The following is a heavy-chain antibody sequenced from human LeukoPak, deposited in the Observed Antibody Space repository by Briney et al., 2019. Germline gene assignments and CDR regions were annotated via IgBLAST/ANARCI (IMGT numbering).Heavy chain of an antibody. CDR2: INPSGGST. V-gene: IGHV1-46*01. CDR1: GYTFTSYY. J-gene: IGHJ4*02. CDR3: ARAGAYNIVVVPAAMWMVNY. Sequence: ASVKVSCKASGYTFTSYYMHWVRQAPGQGLEWMGIINPSGGSTSYAQKFQGRVTMTRDTSTSTVYMELSSLRSEDTAVYYCARAGAYNIVVVPAAMWMVNYWGQGTLVTLSS. D-gene: IGHD2-2*01.